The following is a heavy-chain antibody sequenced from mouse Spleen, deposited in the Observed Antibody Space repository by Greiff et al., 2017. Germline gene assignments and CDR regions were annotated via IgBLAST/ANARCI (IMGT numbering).Heavy chain of an antibody. CDR2: IYPSDSET. CDR3: ARDYYGSSLGWYFDV. D-gene: IGHD1-1*01. V-gene: IGHV1-61*01. Sequence: QVQLQQSGAELAKPGASVKLSCKASGYTFTSYWMDWVKQRPGQGLEWIGNIYPSDSETHYNQKFKDKATLTVDKSSSTAYMQLSSLTSEDSAVYYCARDYYGSSLGWYFDVWGAGTTVTVSS. CDR1: GYTFTSYW. J-gene: IGHJ1*01.